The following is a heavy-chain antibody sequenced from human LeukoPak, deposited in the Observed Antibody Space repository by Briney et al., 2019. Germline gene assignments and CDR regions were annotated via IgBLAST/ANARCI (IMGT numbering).Heavy chain of an antibody. Sequence: PGGSLRLSCAASGFTFSSYGMHWVRQAPGKGLEWVAVIWYDGSNKYYADSVKGRFTISRDNSKNTLYLRMNSLRAEDTAVYYCARDRDYASDYWGQGTLVTVSS. J-gene: IGHJ4*02. D-gene: IGHD4-17*01. CDR2: IWYDGSNK. CDR3: ARDRDYASDY. CDR1: GFTFSSYG. V-gene: IGHV3-33*01.